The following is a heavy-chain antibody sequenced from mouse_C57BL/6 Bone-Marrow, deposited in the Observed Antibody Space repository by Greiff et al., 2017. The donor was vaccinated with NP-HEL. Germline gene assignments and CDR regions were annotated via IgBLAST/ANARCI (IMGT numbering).Heavy chain of an antibody. CDR3: ASLCSYFDV. Sequence: QVQLQQSGAELVRPGASVKLSCKASGYTFTDYYINWVKQRPGQGLEWIARIYPGSGNTYYNEKFKGKATLTAEKSSSTAYMQLSSLTSEDSAVYFCASLCSYFDVWGTGTTVTVSS. CDR1: GYTFTDYY. CDR2: IYPGSGNT. J-gene: IGHJ1*03. V-gene: IGHV1-76*01.